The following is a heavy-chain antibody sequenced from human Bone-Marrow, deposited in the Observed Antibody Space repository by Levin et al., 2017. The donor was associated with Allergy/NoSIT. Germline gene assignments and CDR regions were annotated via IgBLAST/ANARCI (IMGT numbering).Heavy chain of an antibody. CDR3: AKLAVGYYGMDV. V-gene: IGHV3-23*01. D-gene: IGHD6-19*01. CDR1: GFTFSSYA. Sequence: GESLQISCAASGFTFSSYAMSWVRQVPGKGLEWVSAISINGGNTYYADSVKGRFTISRDNSKNTLYLQMNSLRAEDTAVYYCAKLAVGYYGMDVWGQGTTVTVSS. J-gene: IGHJ6*02. CDR2: ISINGGNT.